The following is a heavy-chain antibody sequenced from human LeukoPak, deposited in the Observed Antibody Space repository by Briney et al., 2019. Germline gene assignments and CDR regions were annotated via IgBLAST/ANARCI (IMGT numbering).Heavy chain of an antibody. D-gene: IGHD5-12*01. V-gene: IGHV3-23*01. Sequence: GGTLRLSCAASGFTFSSYGMSWVRQAPGKGLEWVSAISGSGGSTYYADSVKGRFTISRDNSKSTLYLQMNSLRAEDTAVYYCAKEGGYDSNYFDYWGQGTLVTVSS. CDR3: AKEGGYDSNYFDY. J-gene: IGHJ4*02. CDR2: ISGSGGST. CDR1: GFTFSSYG.